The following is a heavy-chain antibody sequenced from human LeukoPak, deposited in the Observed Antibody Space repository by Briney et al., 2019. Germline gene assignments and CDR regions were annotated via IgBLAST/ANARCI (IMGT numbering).Heavy chain of an antibody. Sequence: GGSLRLSCAASGFAFSDYYMSWIRQAPGKGLEWVSYISSSGSTIYYADSVKGRFTISRDNAKNSLYLQMNSLRAEDAAVYYCASGYSGYEDAFDIWGQGTMVTVSS. V-gene: IGHV3-11*01. CDR3: ASGYSGYEDAFDI. CDR2: ISSSGSTI. D-gene: IGHD5-12*01. J-gene: IGHJ3*02. CDR1: GFAFSDYY.